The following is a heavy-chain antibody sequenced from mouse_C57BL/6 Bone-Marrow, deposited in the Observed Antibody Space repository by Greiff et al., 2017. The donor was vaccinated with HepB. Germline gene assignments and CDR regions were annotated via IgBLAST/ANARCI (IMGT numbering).Heavy chain of an antibody. Sequence: DVKLQESGGGLVQPGGSMKLSCVASGFTFSNYWMNWVRQSPEKGLEWVAQIRLKSDNYATHYAESVKGRFTISRDDSKSSVYLQMNNLRAEDTGMYYCTGGDGYPDYWGQGTTLTVSS. CDR1: GFTFSNYW. D-gene: IGHD2-3*01. CDR2: IRLKSDNYAT. J-gene: IGHJ2*01. V-gene: IGHV6-3*01. CDR3: TGGDGYPDY.